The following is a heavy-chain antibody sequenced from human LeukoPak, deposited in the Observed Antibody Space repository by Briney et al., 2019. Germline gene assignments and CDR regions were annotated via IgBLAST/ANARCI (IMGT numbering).Heavy chain of an antibody. J-gene: IGHJ5*02. CDR1: GYTFTSYG. V-gene: IGHV1-18*01. CDR3: ARDREYSSSSPWFDP. Sequence: ASVNVSCTASGYTFTSYGISWVRRAPGQGLEWMGWISAYNGNTNYAQKLQGRVTMTTDTSTSTAYMELRSLRSDDTAVYYCARDREYSSSSPWFDPWGQGTLVTVSS. CDR2: ISAYNGNT. D-gene: IGHD6-6*01.